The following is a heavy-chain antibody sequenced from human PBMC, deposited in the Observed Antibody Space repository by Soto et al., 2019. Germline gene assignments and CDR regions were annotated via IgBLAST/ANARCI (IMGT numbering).Heavy chain of an antibody. V-gene: IGHV5-51*01. J-gene: IGHJ6*02. CDR2: IYPGDSDT. CDR1: GYSFTSYW. Sequence: PGESLKISCKGSGYSFTSYWIGWVRQVPGKGLEWMGIIYPGDSDTRYSPSFQGQVTISADKSISTAYLQWSSLKASDTAMYYCARHSGYCSSTSCYYYGMDVWGQGTTVTVSS. CDR3: ARHSGYCSSTSCYYYGMDV. D-gene: IGHD2-2*01.